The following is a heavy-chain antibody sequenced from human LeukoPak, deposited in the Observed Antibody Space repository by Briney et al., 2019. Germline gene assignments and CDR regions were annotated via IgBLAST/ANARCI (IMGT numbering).Heavy chain of an antibody. D-gene: IGHD6-13*01. V-gene: IGHV3-7*01. Sequence: GGSLRLSCAASGFTFSYHWMTWVRQAPGKGLERVANIKNDGAVKNYVDSVKGRFTISRDNAKNSLYLQMNSLRAEDTAVYYCAKDSYSKGDFWGQGVLVTVPS. CDR1: GFTFSYHW. CDR2: IKNDGAVK. CDR3: AKDSYSKGDF. J-gene: IGHJ4*02.